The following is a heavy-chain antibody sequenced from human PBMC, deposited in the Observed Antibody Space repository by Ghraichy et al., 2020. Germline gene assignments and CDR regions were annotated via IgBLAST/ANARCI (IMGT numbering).Heavy chain of an antibody. CDR2: IYYSGRT. J-gene: IGHJ4*02. D-gene: IGHD6-25*01. Sequence: SETLSLTCTVSGGSISSSSYYWGWIRQPPGKGLEWIGSIYYSGRTYYNPSLKSRVTISVDTSKNQFSLKLSSVTAADTAVYYCARRSLFYFIAAAGNYFDYWGQGTLVTVSS. CDR3: ARRSLFYFIAAAGNYFDY. CDR1: GGSISSSSYY. V-gene: IGHV4-39*01.